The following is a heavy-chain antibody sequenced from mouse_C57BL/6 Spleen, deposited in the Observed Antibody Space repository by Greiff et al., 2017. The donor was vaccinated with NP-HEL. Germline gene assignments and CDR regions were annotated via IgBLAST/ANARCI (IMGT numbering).Heavy chain of an antibody. CDR3: VRGRQLSYYAMDY. CDR2: ILPGSSST. Sequence: QVQLKESGAELMKPGASVKLSCKATGYTFTGYWIEWVKQRPGHGLEWIGEILPGSSSTNYNEKFKGKATFTADTSSHTAYMQLSSLTTEDSDIYYCVRGRQLSYYAMDYWGQGTSVTVSS. J-gene: IGHJ4*01. D-gene: IGHD6-1*02. V-gene: IGHV1-9*01. CDR1: GYTFTGYW.